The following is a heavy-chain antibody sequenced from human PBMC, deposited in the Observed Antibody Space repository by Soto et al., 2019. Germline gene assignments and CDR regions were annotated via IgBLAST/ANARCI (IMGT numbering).Heavy chain of an antibody. J-gene: IGHJ6*02. V-gene: IGHV4-59*01. CDR3: AREGAVAGTEYYYCYGMDV. D-gene: IGHD6-19*01. CDR2: IYYSGST. CDR1: GGSTSSYY. Sequence: PSETLSLTCTVSGGSTSSYYWSWIRQPPGKGLEWIGYIYYSGSTNYNPSLKSRVTISVDTSKNQFSLKLSSVTAADTAVYYCAREGAVAGTEYYYCYGMDVWGQGTTVTVSS.